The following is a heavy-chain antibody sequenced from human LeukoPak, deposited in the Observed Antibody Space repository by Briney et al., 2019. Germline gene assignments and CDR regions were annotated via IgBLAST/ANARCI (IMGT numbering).Heavy chain of an antibody. CDR3: ARDCRPPSGWYSFDY. Sequence: PGGSLRLSCAASGFTVSSNYMSWVRQAPGKGLEWVSVIYSGGSTYYADSVKGRFTIPRDNSKNTLYLQMNSLRAEDTAVYYCARDCRPPSGWYSFDYWGQGTLVTVSS. CDR2: IYSGGST. V-gene: IGHV3-53*01. D-gene: IGHD6-19*01. CDR1: GFTVSSNY. J-gene: IGHJ4*02.